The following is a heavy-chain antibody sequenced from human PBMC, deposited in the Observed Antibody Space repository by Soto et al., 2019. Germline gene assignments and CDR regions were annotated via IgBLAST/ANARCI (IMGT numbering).Heavy chain of an antibody. CDR2: IYYSGST. CDR3: ARGRPRFYYGSGSWWFDP. CDR1: GGNISSYY. D-gene: IGHD3-10*01. V-gene: IGHV4-59*01. Sequence: SETLSLTSTVSGGNISSYYWSWIRQPPGKGLEWIGYIYYSGSTNYNPSLKSRVTISVDTSKNQFSLKLSSVTAADTAVYYCARGRPRFYYGSGSWWFDPWGQGTLVTVSS. J-gene: IGHJ5*02.